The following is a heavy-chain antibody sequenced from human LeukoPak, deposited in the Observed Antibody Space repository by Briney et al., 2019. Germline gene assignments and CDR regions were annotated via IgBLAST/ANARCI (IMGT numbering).Heavy chain of an antibody. Sequence: GSLRLSCAASGFXVSSNYMSWVRQAPGKGLEWVSVIYSGGSTYYADSVKGRFTISRDNSKNTVHLQMNSLRVEDTAVYYCARIASYYDSTGYFESWGQGTLVTVSS. CDR3: ARIASYYDSTGYFES. CDR1: GFXVSSNY. D-gene: IGHD3-22*01. CDR2: IYSGGST. J-gene: IGHJ4*02. V-gene: IGHV3-53*01.